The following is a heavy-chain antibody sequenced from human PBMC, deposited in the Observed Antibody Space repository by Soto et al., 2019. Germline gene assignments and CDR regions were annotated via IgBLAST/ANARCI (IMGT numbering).Heavy chain of an antibody. J-gene: IGHJ4*02. CDR1: GYTFTNYG. D-gene: IGHD2-15*01. Sequence: QVQLVQSGGEVKKPGASVKVSCKTSGYTFTNYGITWVRQAPGQGLKWLGWISAYNGDTNYAQKFQGRVIMTTDTSTTTAYMELRSLRSDDTAVYYCARGHAGGLRGGVSYWGQGTLVTVS. V-gene: IGHV1-18*04. CDR3: ARGHAGGLRGGVSY. CDR2: ISAYNGDT.